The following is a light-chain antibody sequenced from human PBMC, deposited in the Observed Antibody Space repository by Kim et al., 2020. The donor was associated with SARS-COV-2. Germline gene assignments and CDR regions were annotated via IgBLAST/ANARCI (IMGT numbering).Light chain of an antibody. CDR2: GAS. CDR1: QSVSSNY. J-gene: IGKJ3*01. Sequence: EIVLTQSPGTLSLSPGETATLSCRASQSVSSNYLAWYQQKPGQAPRLLIYGASNRATGIPDRFSGSGSGTDFTLTISRLEPEDFAVYYCQQYGSSFGPGTKVDIK. V-gene: IGKV3-20*01. CDR3: QQYGSS.